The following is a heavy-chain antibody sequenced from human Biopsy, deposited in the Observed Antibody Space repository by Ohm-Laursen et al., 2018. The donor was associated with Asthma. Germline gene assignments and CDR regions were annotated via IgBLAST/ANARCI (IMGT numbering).Heavy chain of an antibody. CDR2: HDHEEGGT. CDR1: GYSLTDLS. Sequence: SSVKVSCKISGYSLTDLSMHWVRQAPGQGLEWMGGHDHEEGGTVNARRFQGRVTMTEDTSTDTAYMEVTSLRSEDTAIYYCARCQVGHSSGWSLLLKKIYYSGMDVWGQGTAVTVSS. D-gene: IGHD6-19*01. CDR3: ARCQVGHSSGWSLLLKKIYYSGMDV. J-gene: IGHJ6*02. V-gene: IGHV1-24*01.